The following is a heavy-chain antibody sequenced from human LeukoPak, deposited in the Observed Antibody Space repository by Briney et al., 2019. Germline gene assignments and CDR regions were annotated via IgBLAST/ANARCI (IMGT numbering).Heavy chain of an antibody. V-gene: IGHV4-4*07. Sequence: SETLSLTCAVYGGSFSGYYWSWIRQPAGKGLEWIGRIYTSGSTNYNPSLKSRVTMSVDTSKNQFSLKLSSVTAADTAVYYCAREQNSNWGRMGAFDIWGQGTMVTVSS. CDR1: GGSFSGYY. D-gene: IGHD7-27*01. CDR2: IYTSGST. CDR3: AREQNSNWGRMGAFDI. J-gene: IGHJ3*02.